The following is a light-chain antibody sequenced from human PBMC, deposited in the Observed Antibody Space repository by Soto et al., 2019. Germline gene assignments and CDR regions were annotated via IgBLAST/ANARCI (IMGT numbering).Light chain of an antibody. CDR3: SSYTSSSTYV. V-gene: IGLV2-14*03. Sequence: QSALTQPASVSGSPGQSITISCTGTSSDVGGYNYVSWSQQHPGKAPKLLISEVSNRPSGVSNRFSGSKSGNTASLTISGLQADDEADYYCSSYTSSSTYVFGTGTKVTVL. CDR1: SSDVGGYNY. J-gene: IGLJ1*01. CDR2: EVS.